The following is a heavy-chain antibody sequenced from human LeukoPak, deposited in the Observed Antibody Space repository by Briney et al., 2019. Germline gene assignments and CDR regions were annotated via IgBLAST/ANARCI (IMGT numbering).Heavy chain of an antibody. CDR3: AREPYDSCGYRAFDI. CDR1: GFTFSSYG. J-gene: IGHJ3*02. D-gene: IGHD3-22*01. V-gene: IGHV3-21*01. CDR2: ISSSSSYI. Sequence: GGSLRLSCAASGFTFSSYGMNWVRQAPGKGLEWVSSISSSSSYIYYADSVKGRFTISRDNAKNSLYLQMNSLRAEDTAVYYCAREPYDSCGYRAFDIWGQGTMVTVSS.